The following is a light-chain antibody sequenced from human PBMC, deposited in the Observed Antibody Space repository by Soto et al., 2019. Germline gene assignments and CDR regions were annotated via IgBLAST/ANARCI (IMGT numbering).Light chain of an antibody. J-gene: IGKJ1*01. V-gene: IGKV2-30*02. CDR3: MHGTHWPWT. CDR1: QSLIHSDGSTY. CDR2: EVS. Sequence: DVVMTQSPLSLPVTLGQPASISCTSSQSLIHSDGSTYLSWFQQRPGQSPRRLIYEVSDRDSGVPDRFVGSGAGAGFLLKISRVEAEDVGVYYCMHGTHWPWTFGQGTEVEIK.